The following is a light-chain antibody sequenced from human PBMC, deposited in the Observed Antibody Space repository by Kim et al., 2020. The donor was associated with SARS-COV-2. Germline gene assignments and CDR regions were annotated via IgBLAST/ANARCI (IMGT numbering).Light chain of an antibody. V-gene: IGLV3-19*01. CDR3: TSRDSSGDHVL. J-gene: IGLJ3*02. CDR2: GKY. CDR1: SLRKYY. Sequence: SSELTQDPAVSVALGQTVRLTCQGDSLRKYYATWYQQRPGQAPTLVLYGKYDRPSGVPDRFSGSASGNTASLTITGAQAEDEADYYCTSRDSSGDHVLFG.